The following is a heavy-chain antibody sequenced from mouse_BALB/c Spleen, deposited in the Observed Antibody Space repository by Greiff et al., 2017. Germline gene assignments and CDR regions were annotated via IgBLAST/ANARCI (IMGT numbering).Heavy chain of an antibody. Sequence: EVQLVESGGGLVQPGGSRKLSCAASGFTFSSFGMHWVRQAPEKGLEWVAYISSGSSTIYYADTVKGRFTISRDNPKNTLFLQMTSLRSEDTAMYYCARNGAHYYGSSYYFDYWGQGTTLTVSS. CDR1: GFTFSSFG. V-gene: IGHV5-17*02. CDR2: ISSGSSTI. J-gene: IGHJ2*01. CDR3: ARNGAHYYGSSYYFDY. D-gene: IGHD1-1*01.